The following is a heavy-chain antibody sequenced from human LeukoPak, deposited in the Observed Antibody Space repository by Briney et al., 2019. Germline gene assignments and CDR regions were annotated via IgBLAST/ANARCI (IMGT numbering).Heavy chain of an antibody. V-gene: IGHV4-61*02. CDR3: ATTGDPDYYYMDV. J-gene: IGHJ6*03. CDR1: GGSISSGGYY. Sequence: TSETLSLTCTVSGGSISSGGYYWSWIRQPAGKGLEWIGRIYTSGSTNYNPSLKSRVTMSVDTSKNQFSLKLSSVTAADTAVYYCATTGDPDYYYMDVWGKGTTVTVSS. D-gene: IGHD7-27*01. CDR2: IYTSGST.